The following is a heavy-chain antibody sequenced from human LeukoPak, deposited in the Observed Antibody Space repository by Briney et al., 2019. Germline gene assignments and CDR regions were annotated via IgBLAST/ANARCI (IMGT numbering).Heavy chain of an antibody. CDR3: ATYHSSSWQSAEYFQH. CDR1: GGSFSGYY. J-gene: IGHJ1*01. V-gene: IGHV4-34*01. CDR2: INHSGST. Sequence: SETLSLTCAVYGGSFSGYYWSWIRQPPGKGLEWIGEINHSGSTNYNPCLKSRVTISVDTSKNQFSLKLSSVTAADTAVYYCATYHSSSWQSAEYFQHWGQGTLVTVSS. D-gene: IGHD6-13*01.